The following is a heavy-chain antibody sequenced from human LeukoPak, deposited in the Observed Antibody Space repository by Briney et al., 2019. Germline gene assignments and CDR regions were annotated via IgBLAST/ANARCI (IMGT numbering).Heavy chain of an antibody. CDR2: IIGSGVGT. V-gene: IGHV3-23*01. Sequence: PGGSLRLSCAASGFTFSNYAMSWVRQAPGKGLEWVSGIIGSGVGTFYADSVKGRFTISRDNSKNTLYLQINSLRAEDTAVYYCAKDRQGVTTVTDYYYYMDVWGKGTTVTVSS. CDR1: GFTFSNYA. D-gene: IGHD4-17*01. J-gene: IGHJ6*03. CDR3: AKDRQGVTTVTDYYYYMDV.